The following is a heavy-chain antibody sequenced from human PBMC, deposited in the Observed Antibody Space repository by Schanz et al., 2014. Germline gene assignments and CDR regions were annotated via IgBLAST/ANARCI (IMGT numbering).Heavy chain of an antibody. J-gene: IGHJ4*02. CDR1: GYTFTNFY. CDR2: INPSGGST. V-gene: IGHV1-46*01. Sequence: QVQLVQSGTEVKKPGASVKVSCKASGYTFTNFYIHWVRQAPGQGLEWMGMINPSGGSTTYAQKFQGRVTMTRNTSMSTAYIELHILTSEDTAVYYCARGRTFDYWGQGTLVTVSS. CDR3: ARGRTFDY.